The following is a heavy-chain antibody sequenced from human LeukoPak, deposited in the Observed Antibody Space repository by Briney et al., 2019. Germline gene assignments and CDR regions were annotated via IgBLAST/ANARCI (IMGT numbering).Heavy chain of an antibody. Sequence: ASVKVSCKASGYTFTGYHMLWVRQAPGQGLEWMGWINPNSGDTNYAQKFQGRVTMSRDTSISTAYVELGRLKSDDTAVYYSAIVAVEMASWFDPWGQGTLVTVSS. V-gene: IGHV1-2*02. CDR3: AIVAVEMASWFDP. D-gene: IGHD5-24*01. CDR1: GYTFTGYH. J-gene: IGHJ5*02. CDR2: INPNSGDT.